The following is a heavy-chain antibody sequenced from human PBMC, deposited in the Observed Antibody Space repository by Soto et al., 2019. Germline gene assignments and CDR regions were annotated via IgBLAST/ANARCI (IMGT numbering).Heavy chain of an antibody. CDR1: GFTFSGSA. Sequence: GGSLRLSCAASGFTFSGSAMHWVRQASGKGLEWVGRIRSKANSYATAYAASVKGRFTISRDDSKNTAYLQMNSLKTEDTAVYYCTRPYYDSSGYYYESDYWGQGTLVTVSS. D-gene: IGHD3-22*01. V-gene: IGHV3-73*01. J-gene: IGHJ4*02. CDR2: IRSKANSYAT. CDR3: TRPYYDSSGYYYESDY.